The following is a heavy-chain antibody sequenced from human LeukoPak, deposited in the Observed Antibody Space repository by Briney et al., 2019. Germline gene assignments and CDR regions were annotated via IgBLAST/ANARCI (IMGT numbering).Heavy chain of an antibody. J-gene: IGHJ6*02. CDR1: GFSFSDHG. CDR3: ARDKGIDDYYYYGLDV. D-gene: IGHD2-21*01. V-gene: IGHV3-33*01. CDR2: IRYDASNN. Sequence: GGSLRLSCAASGFSFSDHGMHWVRQAPGKGLEWVAVIRYDASNNYYADSVKGRFTISRDNSKNTLYLQMNSLRAEDTAVYFCARDKGIDDYYYYGLDVWGQGTTVTVSS.